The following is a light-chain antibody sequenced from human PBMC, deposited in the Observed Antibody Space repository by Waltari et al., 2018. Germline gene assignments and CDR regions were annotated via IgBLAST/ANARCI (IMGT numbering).Light chain of an antibody. Sequence: QSALTQPASVSGSPGQSITISCTGTSSDVGAYKFVSWYQQHAGEAPKLVIYEVTNRPSGVSNRFAGSTSGNTASLTISGLQAEDEADYHCTSYTTRTTWVFGGGTKLTVL. CDR3: TSYTTRTTWV. V-gene: IGLV2-14*01. J-gene: IGLJ3*02. CDR1: SSDVGAYKF. CDR2: EVT.